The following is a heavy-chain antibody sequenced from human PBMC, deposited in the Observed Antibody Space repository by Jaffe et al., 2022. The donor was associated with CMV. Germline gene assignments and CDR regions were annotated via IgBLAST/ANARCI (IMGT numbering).Heavy chain of an antibody. D-gene: IGHD3-3*01. J-gene: IGHJ6*02. CDR2: FDPEDGET. CDR1: GYTLTELS. CDR3: ATDWGATIFGVAPNYYGMDV. Sequence: QVQLVQSGAEVKKPGASVKVSCKVSGYTLTELSMHWVRQAPGKGLEWMGGFDPEDGETIYAQKFQGRVTMTEDTSTDTAYMELSSLRSEDTAVYYCATDWGATIFGVAPNYYGMDVWGQGTTVTVSS. V-gene: IGHV1-24*01.